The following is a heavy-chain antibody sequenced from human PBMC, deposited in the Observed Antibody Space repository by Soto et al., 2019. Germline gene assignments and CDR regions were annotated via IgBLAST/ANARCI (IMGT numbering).Heavy chain of an antibody. CDR1: GYNFAGYW. Sequence: PGESLKISCKGSGYNFAGYWIAWVRQMPGKGLELMGIIYPSDSDTRYRPSFQGQVTTSADKSISSAYLQWSSLRASDTAMYYCARGGVSTRTFDYWGQGTPVTVS. J-gene: IGHJ4*02. CDR2: IYPSDSDT. D-gene: IGHD3-3*01. CDR3: ARGGVSTRTFDY. V-gene: IGHV5-51*01.